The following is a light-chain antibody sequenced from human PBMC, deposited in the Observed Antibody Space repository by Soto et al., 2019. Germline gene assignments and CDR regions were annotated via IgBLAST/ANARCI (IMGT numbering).Light chain of an antibody. CDR2: AAS. Sequence: DIQMTQSPSSLSASVGDRVTIACRASQGISNYLAWYQQKPGKVPKLLIYAASTLESGVPSRFSGSGSGTDFTLTISSLQPEDVATYYCPKYNSAPFTFGPGTKVDIK. CDR3: PKYNSAPFT. J-gene: IGKJ3*01. CDR1: QGISNY. V-gene: IGKV1-27*01.